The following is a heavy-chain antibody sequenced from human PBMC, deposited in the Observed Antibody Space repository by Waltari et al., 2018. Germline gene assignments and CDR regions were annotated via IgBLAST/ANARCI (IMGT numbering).Heavy chain of an antibody. J-gene: IGHJ4*02. V-gene: IGHV4-34*01. CDR1: GGSFSGYY. Sequence: QVQLQQWGAGLLKPSETLSLTCAVYGGSFSGYYWSWIRQPPGKGLEWIGEINHSGSTNYNPSLKSRVTISVDTSKNQFSLKLSSVTAADTAVYYCASSYSSSWQESRPTAVAGPRAGVFDYWGQGTLVTVSS. CDR2: INHSGST. CDR3: ASSYSSSWQESRPTAVAGPRAGVFDY. D-gene: IGHD6-13*01.